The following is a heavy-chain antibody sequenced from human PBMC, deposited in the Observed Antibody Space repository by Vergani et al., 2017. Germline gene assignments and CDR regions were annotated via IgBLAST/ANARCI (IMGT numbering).Heavy chain of an antibody. CDR1: GFTFSSYS. Sequence: EVQLVESGGGLVKPGGSLRLSCAASGFTFSSYSMNWVRQAPGKGLEWVSSISSSSSYIYYADSVKGRFTISRDNAKNSLYLQMNSLRAEDRAVYYCARDALPIVQAAIFGVMGYYYYYMDGWDRGTTITVSS. CDR3: ARDALPIVQAAIFGVMGYYYYYMDG. CDR2: ISSSSSYI. J-gene: IGHJ6*03. D-gene: IGHD2-2*02. V-gene: IGHV3-21*01.